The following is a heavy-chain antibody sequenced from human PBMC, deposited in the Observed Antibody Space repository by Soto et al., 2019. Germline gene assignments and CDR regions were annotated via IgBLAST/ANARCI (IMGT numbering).Heavy chain of an antibody. D-gene: IGHD3-3*01. V-gene: IGHV4-31*02. J-gene: IGHJ4*02. Sequence: WTWIRQPPGKGLEWIGYSYYYSGSTHYNPSLKSRVSISVDTSKNQLSLKLRSVTAADTAVYYCARDPGTSRFSYFDYWGQGTLVTVSS. CDR3: ARDPGTSRFSYFDY. CDR2: SYYYSGST.